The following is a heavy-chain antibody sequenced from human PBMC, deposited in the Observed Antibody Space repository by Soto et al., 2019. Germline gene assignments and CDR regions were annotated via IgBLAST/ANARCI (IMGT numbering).Heavy chain of an antibody. J-gene: IGHJ6*02. CDR1: GFTFSSSA. Sequence: PGGSLRLSCAASGFTFSSSAMSCVRQAPGNGLSGVSAISGSGGSTYYADSVKGRFTISRDNSKNTLYLQMNSLRAEDTAVYYCAKDQVQLSPRPNYYYYGMDVWGQGTTVTVSS. CDR3: AKDQVQLSPRPNYYYYGMDV. V-gene: IGHV3-23*01. CDR2: ISGSGGST. D-gene: IGHD5-18*01.